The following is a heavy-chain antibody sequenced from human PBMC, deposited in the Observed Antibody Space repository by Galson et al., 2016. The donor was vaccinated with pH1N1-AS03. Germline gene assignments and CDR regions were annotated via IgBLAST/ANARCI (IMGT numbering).Heavy chain of an antibody. V-gene: IGHV3-48*03. CDR2: ISNSGTTV. Sequence: LRLSCAASGFTFSNYEMNWVRQAPGKGLEWVSYISNSGTTVHYADSVKGRFTISRDNAKNSLYLQLSSLRAEETAVYYCGSDPGDATIGYYYRHVDSWGQGTLVTVSS. CDR3: GSDPGDATIGYYYRHVDS. CDR1: GFTFSNYE. D-gene: IGHD3-22*01. J-gene: IGHJ5*01.